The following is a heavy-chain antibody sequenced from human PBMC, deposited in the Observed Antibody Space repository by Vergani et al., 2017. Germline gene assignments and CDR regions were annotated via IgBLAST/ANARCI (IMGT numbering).Heavy chain of an antibody. D-gene: IGHD2-15*01. CDR1: GYTFTNYA. V-gene: IGHV7-4-1*02. CDR3: VITRSGSCAGGSCYSGWFDP. J-gene: IGHJ5*02. Sequence: QVQLVQSGSEVKKPGASVKVSCRASGYTFTNYALNWVRQAPGQGLEWMGWINSNSGNPTYAQGFKGRFVFSLDSSVSTSYLHINRLQPEDTAGYYCVITRSGSCAGGSCYSGWFDPLGQGTLVTVSP. CDR2: INSNSGNP.